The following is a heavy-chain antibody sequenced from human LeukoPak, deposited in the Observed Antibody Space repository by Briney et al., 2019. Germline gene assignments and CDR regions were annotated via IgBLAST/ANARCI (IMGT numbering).Heavy chain of an antibody. D-gene: IGHD1-26*01. CDR3: ARVTGSIDY. V-gene: IGHV1-8*01. CDR1: GYTFTSYD. J-gene: IGHJ4*02. Sequence: ASVKVSCKASGYTFTSYDINWVRQATGQGLEWMGWINLNSGNTGYAQNFQGRLTVNRDTSINTAYMELNTLRSEDTAIYYCARVTGSIDYWGQGTLVTVSS. CDR2: INLNSGNT.